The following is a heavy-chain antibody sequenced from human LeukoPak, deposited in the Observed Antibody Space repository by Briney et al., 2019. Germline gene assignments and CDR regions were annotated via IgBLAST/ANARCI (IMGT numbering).Heavy chain of an antibody. J-gene: IGHJ5*02. CDR1: GYTFTGYY. Sequence: AASVKVSCKASGYTFTGYYMHWVRQAPGQGLEWMGWINPNSGGTNYAQKFQGRVTMTTDTSISTAYMELSRLRSDDTAVYYCARDRAAIPEINWFDPWGQGTLVTVSS. CDR2: INPNSGGT. V-gene: IGHV1-2*02. CDR3: ARDRAAIPEINWFDP. D-gene: IGHD2-2*02.